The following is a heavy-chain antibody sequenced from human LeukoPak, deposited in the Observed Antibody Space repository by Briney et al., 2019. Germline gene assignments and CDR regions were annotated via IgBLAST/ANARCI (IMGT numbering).Heavy chain of an antibody. J-gene: IGHJ5*02. V-gene: IGHV1-18*01. CDR2: ISAYNGNT. CDR3: ARAPRTGTTLVGWFDP. Sequence: ASVKVSCKASGYTLTSYGISWVRQAPGQGLEWMGWISAYNGNTNYAQKLQGRVTMTTDTSTSTAYMELRSLRSDDTAVYYCARAPRTGTTLVGWFDPWGQGTLVTVSS. CDR1: GYTLTSYG. D-gene: IGHD1-7*01.